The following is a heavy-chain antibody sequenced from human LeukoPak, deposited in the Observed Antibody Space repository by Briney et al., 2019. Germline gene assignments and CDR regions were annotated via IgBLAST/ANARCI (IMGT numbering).Heavy chain of an antibody. Sequence: GGSLRLSCAASGFTFSGHWMSWVRQAPGKGLECVANINQGGSDKYYVDSVKGRFTISRDNANNLLYLQMNSLRGEDTAVYYCTRDRSRAEDDWGQGTLVTDSS. CDR1: GFTFSGHW. CDR2: INQGGSDK. CDR3: TRDRSRAEDD. J-gene: IGHJ4*02. V-gene: IGHV3-7*01. D-gene: IGHD1-14*01.